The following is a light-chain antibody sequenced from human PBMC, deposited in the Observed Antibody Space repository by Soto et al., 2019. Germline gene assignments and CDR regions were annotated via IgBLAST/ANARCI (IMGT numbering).Light chain of an antibody. Sequence: DIQMTQSPSSLSASVGDRVTITCQASQDISNYLNWYQQKPGKAPKLLIYDASSLESGVPSRFSGSGSGTEFTLTISSLQPDDFATYYCQQYNSYRWTFGQGTKVEIK. V-gene: IGKV1-5*01. CDR3: QQYNSYRWT. CDR1: QDISNY. CDR2: DAS. J-gene: IGKJ1*01.